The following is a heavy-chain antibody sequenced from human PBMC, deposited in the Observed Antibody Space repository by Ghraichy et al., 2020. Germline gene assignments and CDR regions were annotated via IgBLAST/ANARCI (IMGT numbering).Heavy chain of an antibody. CDR2: IAPLFPIT. CDR1: GDTLSSYV. V-gene: IGHV1-69*10. Sequence: SLKVSCKASGDTLSSYVVSWVRQAPGQGLEWMGGIAPLFPITNNGQRFQGRVTITADRSTSTAYMELSSLRSEDTAVYFCARSPIPVPGNFDYWGQGTLVTVSS. D-gene: IGHD6-19*01. J-gene: IGHJ4*02. CDR3: ARSPIPVPGNFDY.